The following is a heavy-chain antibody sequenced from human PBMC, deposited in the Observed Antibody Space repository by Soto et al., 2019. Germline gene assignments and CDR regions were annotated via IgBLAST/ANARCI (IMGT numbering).Heavy chain of an antibody. V-gene: IGHV3-15*01. D-gene: IGHD6-19*01. CDR1: GFTFSNAS. Sequence: GGSLRLSCAASGFTFSNASMSWVRQAPGKGLEWVGRIKSKTDGGTTDYAAPVKGRFTISRDDSKNTLYLQMNSLKTEDTAVYYCTTASSGLPPWYFDLWGRGTLVTVSS. CDR3: TTASSGLPPWYFDL. J-gene: IGHJ2*01. CDR2: IKSKTDGGTT.